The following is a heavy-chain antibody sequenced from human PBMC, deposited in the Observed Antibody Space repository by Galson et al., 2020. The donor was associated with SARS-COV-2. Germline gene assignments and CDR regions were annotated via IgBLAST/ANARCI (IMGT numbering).Heavy chain of an antibody. J-gene: IGHJ4*02. V-gene: IGHV3-30*17. D-gene: IGHD1-26*01. CDR2: ISYDGSNK. CDR1: GFTFSSYA. Sequence: GGSLRLSCAASGFTFSSYAMHWVRQAPGKGLEWVAVISYDGSNKYYADSVKGRFTISRDNSKNTLYLQMNSLRAEDTAVYYCARIAVMGATMGEFDYWGQGTLVTVSS. CDR3: ARIAVMGATMGEFDY.